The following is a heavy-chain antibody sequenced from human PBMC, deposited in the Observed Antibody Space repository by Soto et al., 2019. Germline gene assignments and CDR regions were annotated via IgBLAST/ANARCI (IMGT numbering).Heavy chain of an antibody. J-gene: IGHJ6*03. CDR3: AKQDSDEYYYYYYMDV. CDR2: ISHDGRNE. V-gene: IGHV3-30*18. D-gene: IGHD2-15*01. Sequence: QVQLVESGGGVVQPGRSLRLSCAGSGFIFSSYVFHWVRQAPGKGLEWVAVISHDGRNEYYADSVKGRFTISRDNSKNTLYLQLNSLRGEDTAVYYRAKQDSDEYYYYYYMDVWGKGTTVTVSS. CDR1: GFIFSSYV.